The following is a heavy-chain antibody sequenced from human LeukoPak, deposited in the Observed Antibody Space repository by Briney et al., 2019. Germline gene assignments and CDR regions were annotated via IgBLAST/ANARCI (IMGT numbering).Heavy chain of an antibody. Sequence: PSETLSLTCTVSGVSISSGSYYWGRIRPRAGQGLEWIGRIYTSGSTNYNPSLKSRVTISVDTSKNQFSLKLSSVTAADTAVYYCARAAYYDSSYAFDIWGQGTMVTVSS. CDR1: GVSISSGSYY. D-gene: IGHD3-22*01. V-gene: IGHV4-61*02. CDR2: IYTSGST. CDR3: ARAAYYDSSYAFDI. J-gene: IGHJ3*02.